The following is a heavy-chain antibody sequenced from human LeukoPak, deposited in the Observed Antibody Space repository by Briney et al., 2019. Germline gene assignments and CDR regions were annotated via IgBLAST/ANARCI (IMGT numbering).Heavy chain of an antibody. CDR1: GGTFSSYA. D-gene: IGHD3-3*01. CDR2: ITPFFGKA. V-gene: IGHV1-69*05. CDR3: ARHGGITIFGVAQPGGAFDI. Sequence: ASVKVSCKASGGTFSSYAVSWVRQAPGQGLEWMGGITPFFGKANYAQKFQGRVTVITDESTSTAYMQLSSLRSEDTAVYYCARHGGITIFGVAQPGGAFDIWGQGTMVTVSS. J-gene: IGHJ3*02.